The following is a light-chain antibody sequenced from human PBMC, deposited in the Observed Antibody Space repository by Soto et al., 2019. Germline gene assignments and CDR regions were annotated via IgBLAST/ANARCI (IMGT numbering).Light chain of an antibody. CDR1: PSITGW. V-gene: IGKV1-5*03. J-gene: IGKJ1*01. Sequence: DIQMTQSPPTRSASVGDRVNISCRASPSITGWLAWFQQKPGKAPKLLISKASKLESGVPSRFSGSGSGTDFTLTISGLQHDDFATYYCQQYNPYSPWTFGQGTKVDIK. CDR2: KAS. CDR3: QQYNPYSPWT.